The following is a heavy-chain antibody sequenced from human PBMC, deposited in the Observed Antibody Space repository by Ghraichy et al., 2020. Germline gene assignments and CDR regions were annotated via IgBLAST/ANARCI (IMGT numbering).Heavy chain of an antibody. J-gene: IGHJ4*02. CDR1: GFTVSSNY. CDR2: IYSGGST. Sequence: LSLTCAASGFTVSSNYMSWVRQAPGKGLEWVSVIYSGGSTYYADSVKGRFTISRDNSKNTLYLQMNSLRAEDTAVYYCARDYYSSSSWGYYFDYWGQGTLVTVSS. D-gene: IGHD6-6*01. CDR3: ARDYYSSSSWGYYFDY. V-gene: IGHV3-53*01.